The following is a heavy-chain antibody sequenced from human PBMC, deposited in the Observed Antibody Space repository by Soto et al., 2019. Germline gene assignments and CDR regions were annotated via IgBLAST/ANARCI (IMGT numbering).Heavy chain of an antibody. D-gene: IGHD2-2*01. J-gene: IGHJ6*02. CDR2: ISDSGVAA. CDR1: GFTCSSYA. V-gene: IGHV3-23*01. CDR3: AKDRRTTSAANSYGLDV. Sequence: PGGSLRLSCATSGFTCSSYAMSWVRQAPGKGLEWVSSISDSGVAAYFADSVKGRFTISRDNSKNTLFLQMNSLRAEDTALYYCAKDRRTTSAANSYGLDVWGQGTTVTVSS.